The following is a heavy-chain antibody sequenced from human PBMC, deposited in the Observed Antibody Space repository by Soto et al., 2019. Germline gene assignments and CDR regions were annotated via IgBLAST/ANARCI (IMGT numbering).Heavy chain of an antibody. CDR2: ISRSGTT. CDR3: ARQKVDDPDFFDY. Sequence: SGTVSLTCTVSRGSLNHNYYSWAWVRQPPGKGLEWIASISRSGTTYYNPSLKSRVTKSIDTSRNQFSLTLTSVTAADTSVYYCARQKVDDPDFFDYCSQGTLVTVSS. J-gene: IGHJ4*02. CDR1: RGSLNHNYYS. D-gene: IGHD3-3*01. V-gene: IGHV4-39*01.